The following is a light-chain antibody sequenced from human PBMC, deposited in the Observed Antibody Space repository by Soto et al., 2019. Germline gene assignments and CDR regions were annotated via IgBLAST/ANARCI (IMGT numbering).Light chain of an antibody. CDR3: QQYGSSPT. CDR1: QSVSSSY. V-gene: IGKV3-20*01. J-gene: IGKJ1*01. Sequence: EIVLTQSPGTLSLSPGERATLSCRASQSVSSSYLAWYQQKPGQAPRLLIYGASSMATGIPYRFSGSGSGTDFNLTISRLEPEDFAVYYCQQYGSSPTFGQGTKVEIK. CDR2: GAS.